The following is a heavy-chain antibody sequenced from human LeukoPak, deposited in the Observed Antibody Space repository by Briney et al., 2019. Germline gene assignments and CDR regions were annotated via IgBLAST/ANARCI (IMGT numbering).Heavy chain of an antibody. V-gene: IGHV4-59*08. CDR2: IYYSGST. J-gene: IGHJ6*02. D-gene: IGHD1-20*01. Sequence: PSETLSLTCTVSGGSISSYYWSWIRQPPGKGLEWIGYIYYSGSTNYNPSLKSRVTISVDTSKNQFSLKLSSVTAADTAVYYCARVVTGTTSYYGMDVWGQGTTVTVSS. CDR3: ARVVTGTTSYYGMDV. CDR1: GGSISSYY.